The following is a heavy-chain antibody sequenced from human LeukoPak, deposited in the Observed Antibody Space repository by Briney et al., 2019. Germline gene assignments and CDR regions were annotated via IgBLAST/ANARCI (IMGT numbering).Heavy chain of an antibody. V-gene: IGHV3-48*03. J-gene: IGHJ4*02. D-gene: IGHD6-19*01. CDR2: ISSSGSTI. CDR1: GFTFSRYE. CDR3: ARVYVAGPHFDY. Sequence: GGSLRLSCAASGFTFSRYEMNWVSQAPGKWLEWVSYISSSGSTIYYADSVKGRFTISRDNAKNSLYLQMNSLRAEDTAVYYCARVYVAGPHFDYWGQGTLVTVSS.